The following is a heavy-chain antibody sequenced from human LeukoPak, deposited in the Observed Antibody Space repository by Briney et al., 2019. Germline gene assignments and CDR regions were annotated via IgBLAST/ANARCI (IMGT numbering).Heavy chain of an antibody. CDR2: IYSGDST. J-gene: IGHJ4*02. CDR1: GFTVSSNY. D-gene: IGHD3-3*01. V-gene: IGHV3-53*01. Sequence: PGGSLRLSCAASGFTVSSNYMSWVRQAPGKGLEWVSVIYSGDSTYYADSVKGRFTISRDNSKNTPYLQMNSLRAEDTAVYYCARAYDFWSAYYFDYWGQGTLVTVSS. CDR3: ARAYDFWSAYYFDY.